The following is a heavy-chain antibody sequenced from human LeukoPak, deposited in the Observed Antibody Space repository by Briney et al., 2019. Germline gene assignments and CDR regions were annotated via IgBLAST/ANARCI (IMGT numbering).Heavy chain of an antibody. D-gene: IGHD3-22*01. CDR1: GFTFRDYA. J-gene: IGHJ6*02. CDR3: AKDIAFPDYYDSSGYNYYYGMDV. Sequence: PGGSLRLSCAASGFTFRDYAMTWVRQAPGKGPEWVSTFSAGGNRTYYADSVKGRFIITRDNSKNTLYLQMNSLRAEDTALYYCAKDIAFPDYYDSSGYNYYYGMDVWGQGTTVTVSS. CDR2: FSAGGNRT. V-gene: IGHV3-23*01.